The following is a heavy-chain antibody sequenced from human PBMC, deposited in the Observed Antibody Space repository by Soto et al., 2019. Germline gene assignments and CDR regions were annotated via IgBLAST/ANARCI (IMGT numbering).Heavy chain of an antibody. CDR1: GFTFRTYA. CDR3: AKDRQPDGLWPFDH. D-gene: IGHD2-8*01. V-gene: IGHV3-23*01. J-gene: IGHJ4*02. CDR2: LYGNGGGI. Sequence: EVQLLESGGDLVQPGGSLRLSCAASGFTFRTYAMTWVRQAPGKGREWVSGLYGNGGGITYADSVKGRFTISRDNSNNMLYLQMHSLRAEDTAVYYCAKDRQPDGLWPFDHWGQGTLVTVSS.